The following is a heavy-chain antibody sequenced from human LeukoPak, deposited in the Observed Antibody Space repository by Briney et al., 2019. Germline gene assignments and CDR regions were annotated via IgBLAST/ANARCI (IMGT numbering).Heavy chain of an antibody. Sequence: GSLRLSCAASGFSFSAYWMSWVRQAPGKGLEWVANIKQDGNEKSYVASVKGRFTISRDNAKNSLYLQMNKLRAEDTAVYYCVREYEAPFDFWGQGTMVTVSS. CDR3: VREYEAPFDF. V-gene: IGHV3-7*01. J-gene: IGHJ4*02. CDR2: IKQDGNEK. CDR1: GFSFSAYW. D-gene: IGHD3-16*01.